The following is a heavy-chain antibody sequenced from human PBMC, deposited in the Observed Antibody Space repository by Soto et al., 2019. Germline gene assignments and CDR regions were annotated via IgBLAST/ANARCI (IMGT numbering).Heavy chain of an antibody. CDR1: GYDFSSHW. V-gene: IGHV5-51*01. Sequence: EVQLVQSGAEVKKSGESLKISCQGSGYDFSSHWVLWVRQLPGKGLEWMGSIYPGDADTRYSPSLQGQITISVDKSISTAYLQWGSLKASDTAMYYCARQTTAMMLGGGGFDPWGQGTLVTVSS. CDR3: ARQTTAMMLGGGGFDP. D-gene: IGHD3-10*02. J-gene: IGHJ5*02. CDR2: IYPGDADT.